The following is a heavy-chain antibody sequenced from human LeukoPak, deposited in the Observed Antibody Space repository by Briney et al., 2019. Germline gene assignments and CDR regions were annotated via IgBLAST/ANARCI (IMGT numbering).Heavy chain of an antibody. CDR1: GGSISSYY. J-gene: IGHJ3*02. CDR3: ARGRYYLCPFDI. D-gene: IGHD1-26*01. Sequence: SETLSLTCTVPGGSISSYYWSWIRQPPGKGLEWIGYIYYSGSTNYNPSLKSRVTISVDTSKNQFSLKLSSVTAADTAVYYCARGRYYLCPFDIWGQGTMVTVSS. V-gene: IGHV4-59*01. CDR2: IYYSGST.